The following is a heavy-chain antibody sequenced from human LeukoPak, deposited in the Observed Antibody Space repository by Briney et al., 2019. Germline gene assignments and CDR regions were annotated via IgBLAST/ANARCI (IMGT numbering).Heavy chain of an antibody. CDR2: IKPDGSDK. V-gene: IGHV3-7*01. CDR1: GFTFSSYA. J-gene: IGHJ2*01. Sequence: PGGSLRLSCAASGFTFSSYAMHWVRQAPGKGLEWVANIKPDGSDKYYVDPVKGRFTISRDNAKNSLYLQMNSLRAEDTAVYYCARDWAVTPRYFDLWGRGTLVTVSS. CDR3: ARDWAVTPRYFDL. D-gene: IGHD4-17*01.